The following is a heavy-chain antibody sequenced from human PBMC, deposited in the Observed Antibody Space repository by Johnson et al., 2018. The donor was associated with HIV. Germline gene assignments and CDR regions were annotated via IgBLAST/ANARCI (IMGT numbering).Heavy chain of an antibody. CDR1: GFSFSSYA. CDR2: ISGSGGST. Sequence: MQLVESGGGLVQPGGSLRLSCAASGFSFSSYAMSWVRQAPGKGLKWVSAISGSGGSTYYADSVKGRFTISRDNSKNTLYLQMTTLRAEDTAVYYCVRGSGSYYLVKGAFDVWGQGTVVTVSS. J-gene: IGHJ3*01. D-gene: IGHD1-26*01. V-gene: IGHV3-23*04. CDR3: VRGSGSYYLVKGAFDV.